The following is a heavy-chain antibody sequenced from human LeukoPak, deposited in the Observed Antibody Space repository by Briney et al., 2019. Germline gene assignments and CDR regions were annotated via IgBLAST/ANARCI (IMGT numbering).Heavy chain of an antibody. D-gene: IGHD3-10*01. CDR2: ISTSSST. CDR1: GFSFSDHY. CDR3: ARTRGRGPGGHFDS. V-gene: IGHV3-11*01. J-gene: IGHJ4*02. Sequence: GGSLRLSCAASGFSFSDHYMSWIRQAPGKGLEWASYISTSSSTSYADSVEGRFTVSRDNAQSSLFLQMNSLRGEDTAMYYCARTRGRGPGGHFDSWGQGTLVTVSS.